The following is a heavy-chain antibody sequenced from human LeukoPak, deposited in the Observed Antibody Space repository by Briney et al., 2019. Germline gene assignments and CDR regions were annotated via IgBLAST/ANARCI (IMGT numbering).Heavy chain of an antibody. CDR1: GGSISSSSYY. J-gene: IGHJ6*02. CDR3: ARHLGKYYYDSSGYYSAISYYYYGMDV. V-gene: IGHV4-61*05. CDR2: IYYSGST. D-gene: IGHD3-22*01. Sequence: PSETLSLTCTVSGGSISSSSYYWGWIRQPPGKGLQWIGYIYYSGSTNYNPSLKSRVTISVDTSKNQFSLKLSSVTAADTAVYYCARHLGKYYYDSSGYYSAISYYYYGMDVWGQGTTVTVSS.